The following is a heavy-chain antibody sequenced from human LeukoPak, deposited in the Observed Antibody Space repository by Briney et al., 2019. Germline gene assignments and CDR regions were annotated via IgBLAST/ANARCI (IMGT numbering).Heavy chain of an antibody. CDR3: ARRGSGASLEYYFDL. V-gene: IGHV4-59*08. D-gene: IGHD1-14*01. CDR2: IYYSGNT. J-gene: IGHJ2*01. Sequence: ASETLSLTCTVSGXSISSYYWSWIRQPPGKGLEYIGYIYYSGNTNSNPSLNSRVTISVDTSKNQFSLKLSSVTAADTAVYYCARRGSGASLEYYFDLWGRGTLVTVSS. CDR1: GXSISSYY.